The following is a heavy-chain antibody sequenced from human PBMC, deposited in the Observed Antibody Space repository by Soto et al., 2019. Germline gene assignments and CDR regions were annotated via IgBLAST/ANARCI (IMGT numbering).Heavy chain of an antibody. D-gene: IGHD3-16*01. CDR1: GFTFDDYA. V-gene: IGHV3-9*01. J-gene: IGHJ4*02. Sequence: EVQLVESGGGLVQPGRSLRLSCAGSGFTFDDYAMHWVRQVPGKGLEWVSGISWNSGGIGFADSVKGRFTISRDNAKNSLYLQMNSLRPEDTAFYYCVKSWGVFGSASFFAHWGKGTLVTVSS. CDR3: VKSWGVFGSASFFAH. CDR2: ISWNSGGI.